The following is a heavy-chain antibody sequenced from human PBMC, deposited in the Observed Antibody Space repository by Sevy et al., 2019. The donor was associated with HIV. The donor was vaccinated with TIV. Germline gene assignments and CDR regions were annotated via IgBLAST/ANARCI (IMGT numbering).Heavy chain of an antibody. CDR3: ARDYYGSGSYYPYYYYGMDV. CDR2: IIPIFGTA. J-gene: IGHJ6*02. D-gene: IGHD3-10*01. Sequence: ASVKVSCKASGGTFSSYAISWVRQAPGQGLEWMGGIIPIFGTANYAQKFQGRVTITADESTSTAYMKLSSLRSEDTAVYYCARDYYGSGSYYPYYYYGMDVWGQGTTVTVSS. CDR1: GGTFSSYA. V-gene: IGHV1-69*13.